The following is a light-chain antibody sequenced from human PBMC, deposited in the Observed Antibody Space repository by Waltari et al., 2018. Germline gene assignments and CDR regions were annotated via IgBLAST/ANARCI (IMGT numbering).Light chain of an antibody. Sequence: QSVLAQPPSVSAAPGQRVTISCSGSSSNIGSDYVSWYQQFPGTAPKLLIQEKHELPSWTPDRFCGSKSGTSATLDITGLQTGDEAVYYCATWDSSLSAGVFGGGTKLTVL. J-gene: IGLJ2*01. CDR1: SSNIGSDY. CDR3: ATWDSSLSAGV. CDR2: EKH. V-gene: IGLV1-51*02.